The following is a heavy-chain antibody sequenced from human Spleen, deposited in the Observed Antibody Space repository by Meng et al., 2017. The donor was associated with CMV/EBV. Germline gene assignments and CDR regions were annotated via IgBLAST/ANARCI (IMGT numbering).Heavy chain of an antibody. CDR3: AYMGGPHAFDI. D-gene: IGHD1-26*01. CDR2: IRDDGSNK. CDR1: GLSFSSEG. Sequence: QVGGVESGGGGGQRGGSLRLSCAASGLSFSSEGMNWVRQARGKGLEWVAFIRDDGSNKYYADSVKGRFTISRDNSKNTLYLQMNSLRAEDAAVYYCAYMGGPHAFDIWGQGTMVTV. J-gene: IGHJ3*02. V-gene: IGHV3-30*02.